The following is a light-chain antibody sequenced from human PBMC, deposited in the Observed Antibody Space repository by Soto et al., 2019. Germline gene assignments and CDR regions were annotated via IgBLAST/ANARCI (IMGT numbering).Light chain of an antibody. CDR1: SSDVGGYNY. CDR2: AVN. V-gene: IGLV2-14*01. CDR3: SSFSSGSNRYV. Sequence: QSALTQPASVSGSPGQSITISCTGTSSDVGGYNYVSWYQQHPGKAPKLMIFAVNNRPSGVSNRFSGSKPGNTASLNISGLQAEDEADYYCSSFSSGSNRYVLGTGTKVTVL. J-gene: IGLJ1*01.